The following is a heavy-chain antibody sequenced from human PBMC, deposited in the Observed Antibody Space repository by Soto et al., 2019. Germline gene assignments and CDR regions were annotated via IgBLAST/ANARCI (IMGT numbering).Heavy chain of an antibody. CDR1: GSTFSSYA. J-gene: IGHJ6*02. V-gene: IGHV1-2*04. Sequence: ASVKVSFKASGSTFSSYAISWVRQAPGQGLEWLGRINPKSGGTSTAQKFQGWVTMTTDTSISTASMELTRLTSDDTAIYYCARGDSTDCSNGVCSFFYNHDMDVWGQGTTVTVSS. CDR2: INPKSGGT. CDR3: ARGDSTDCSNGVCSFFYNHDMDV. D-gene: IGHD2-8*01.